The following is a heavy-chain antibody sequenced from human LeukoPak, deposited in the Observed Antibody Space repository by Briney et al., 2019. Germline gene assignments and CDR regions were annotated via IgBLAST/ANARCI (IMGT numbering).Heavy chain of an antibody. CDR1: GFTFSSYA. D-gene: IGHD3-9*01. CDR2: ISGGGGDT. J-gene: IGHJ6*02. CDR3: AKGGGLYDILTSYYYYGMDV. V-gene: IGHV3-23*01. Sequence: PGGSLRLSCAASGFTFSSYAMASVRQAPGGGMGWVLGISGGGGDTYNADCVKGRFTISRDNSKNTLYLQMNSLRAEDTAVYYWAKGGGLYDILTSYYYYGMDVWGQGTTVTVSS.